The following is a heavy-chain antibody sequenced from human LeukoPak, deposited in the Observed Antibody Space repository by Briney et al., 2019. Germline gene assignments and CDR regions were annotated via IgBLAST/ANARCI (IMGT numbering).Heavy chain of an antibody. Sequence: GGSLRLSCAASGFTFSSFGIHWVRQAPGKGLEWVAFIRYDGSNKYYADSVRGRVTISRDNSKNTLYLQMNSLRPEDTAVYYCAKDLPGRLKMMDVWGKGTTVTVSS. CDR2: IRYDGSNK. CDR1: GFTFSSFG. CDR3: AKDLPGRLKMMDV. D-gene: IGHD5-12*01. V-gene: IGHV3-30*02. J-gene: IGHJ6*04.